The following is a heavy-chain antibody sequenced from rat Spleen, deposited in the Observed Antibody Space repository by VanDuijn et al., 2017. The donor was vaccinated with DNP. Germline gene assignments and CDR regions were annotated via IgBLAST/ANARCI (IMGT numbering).Heavy chain of an antibody. D-gene: IGHD1-12*01. Sequence: EVLLVESDGGLVQPGRSLKLSCAASGFTFSSFPMAWVRQAPKKGLEWVASISSGGGSPYYRDSVKGRFTISRDNAQSTLYLQMDSLRSEDTATYYCTRHRTIMPYYYAMDAWGQGASVTVSS. CDR2: ISSGGGSP. V-gene: IGHV5-25*01. CDR1: GFTFSSFP. J-gene: IGHJ4*01. CDR3: TRHRTIMPYYYAMDA.